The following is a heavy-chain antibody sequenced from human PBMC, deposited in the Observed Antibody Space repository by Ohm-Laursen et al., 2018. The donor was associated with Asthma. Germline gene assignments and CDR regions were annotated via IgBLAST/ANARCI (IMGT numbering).Heavy chain of an antibody. CDR1: GGSISSYY. J-gene: IGHJ6*02. CDR3: ARWGRVGYCSSTSCYADYYGMDV. D-gene: IGHD2-2*01. CDR2: IYYSGST. Sequence: SDTLSLTCTVSGGSISSYYWSWIRQPPGKGLEWIGYIYYSGSTNYNPSLKSRVTISVDTSKNQFSLKLSSVTAADTAVYYCARWGRVGYCSSTSCYADYYGMDVWGQGTTVTVSS. V-gene: IGHV4-59*07.